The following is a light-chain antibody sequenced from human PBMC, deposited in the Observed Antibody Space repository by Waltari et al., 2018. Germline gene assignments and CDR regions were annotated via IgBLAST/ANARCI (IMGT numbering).Light chain of an antibody. CDR3: GTWDSSLSVGV. CDR2: DND. J-gene: IGLJ3*02. CDR1: SSSIGNTF. Sequence: QSVFTQPPSVSAAPGQKVTISLSGSSSSIGNTFVSWYQQFPGTVPKLLIYDNDKRPSGIPARFSASKSGTSATLGITGLQTGDEADYYCGTWDSSLSVGVFGGGTKLTVL. V-gene: IGLV1-51*01.